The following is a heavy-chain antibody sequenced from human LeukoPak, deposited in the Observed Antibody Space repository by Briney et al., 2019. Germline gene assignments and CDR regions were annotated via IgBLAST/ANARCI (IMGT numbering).Heavy chain of an antibody. J-gene: IGHJ5*02. CDR1: GGTFSSYT. CDR2: IIPILGIA. V-gene: IGHV1-69*02. D-gene: IGHD3-10*01. CDR3: ARGPGLGDWFDP. Sequence: SVKVSCKASGGTFSSYTISWVRQAPGQGLEWMGRIIPILGIANYAQKFQGRGTITADKSTSTAYMELSSQRSEDTAVYYCARGPGLGDWFDPWGQGTLVTVSS.